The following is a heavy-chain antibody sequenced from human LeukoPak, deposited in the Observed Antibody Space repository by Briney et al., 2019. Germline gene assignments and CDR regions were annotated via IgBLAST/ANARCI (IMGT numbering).Heavy chain of an antibody. D-gene: IGHD2-15*01. CDR2: IYTRGST. V-gene: IGHV4-4*07. Sequence: SETLSLTCTVSGGPISSYYWSWIRQPAGKGLEWIGCIYTRGSTNYNPSLKSRVTMPEDTSKIQFSLKLSSVTAADTAVYYCARGPSLAATYYYYYYMDVWGKGTTVTVSS. CDR3: ARGPSLAATYYYYYYMDV. J-gene: IGHJ6*03. CDR1: GGPISSYY.